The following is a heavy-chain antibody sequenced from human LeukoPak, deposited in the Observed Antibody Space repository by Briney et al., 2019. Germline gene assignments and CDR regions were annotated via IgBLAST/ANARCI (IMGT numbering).Heavy chain of an antibody. Sequence: ASVKVSCKASGYTFTSYGISWVRQAPGQGLEWMGWISAYNGNKKYVQKLQGRVTMTTETSTSTAYMELRSLRSDDTAVYYCAREGYYDSSGYYHDAFDIWGQGTMVTVSS. V-gene: IGHV1-18*01. J-gene: IGHJ3*02. D-gene: IGHD3-22*01. CDR1: GYTFTSYG. CDR3: AREGYYDSSGYYHDAFDI. CDR2: ISAYNGNK.